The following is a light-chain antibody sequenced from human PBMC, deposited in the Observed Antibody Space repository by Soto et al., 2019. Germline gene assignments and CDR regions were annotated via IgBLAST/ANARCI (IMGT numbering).Light chain of an antibody. CDR1: EDIDTF. CDR2: GAS. Sequence: DIQMTQSPSSLSASVGDRVTITCQASEDIDTFLNWYQQKPGKAPKLLIYGASNLATGVPSRFSGSGSGTDFTLAISRLEPEDFATYYCQQCDNLPFTFGPGTNVDVK. CDR3: QQCDNLPFT. J-gene: IGKJ3*01. V-gene: IGKV1-33*01.